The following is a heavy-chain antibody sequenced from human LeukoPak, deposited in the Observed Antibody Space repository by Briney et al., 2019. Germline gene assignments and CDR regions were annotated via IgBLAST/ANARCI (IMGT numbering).Heavy chain of an antibody. CDR1: GFTFSNYW. J-gene: IGHJ4*02. V-gene: IGHV3-74*01. CDR3: ARDQLYCSGGYCYFDY. Sequence: GGSLRLSCAASGFTFSNYWMHWVRQAPGKGLVWVSRISSDGSSTSYADSVKGRFTISRDNAKNTLYLQMNSLRAEDTAVYYCARDQLYCSGGYCYFDYWGQGTLVTVSS. CDR2: ISSDGSST. D-gene: IGHD2-15*01.